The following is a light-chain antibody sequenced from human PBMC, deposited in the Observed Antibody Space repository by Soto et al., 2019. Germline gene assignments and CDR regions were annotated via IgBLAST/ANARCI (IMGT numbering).Light chain of an antibody. Sequence: QSALTQPASVSGSPGQSITISCTGSNGDVGMYNLVSWYQLHPGKAPKLIIYETTTRPSGVSIRFSGSKSGNTASLTVSGLQTEDEADYFCCPYSTSDTVWVFGGGTKLTVL. CDR2: ETT. J-gene: IGLJ3*02. CDR1: NGDVGMYNL. V-gene: IGLV2-23*01. CDR3: CPYSTSDTVWV.